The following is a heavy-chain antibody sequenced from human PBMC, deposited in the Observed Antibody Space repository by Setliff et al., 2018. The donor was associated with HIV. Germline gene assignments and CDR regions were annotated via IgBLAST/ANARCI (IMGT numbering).Heavy chain of an antibody. V-gene: IGHV1-2*02. J-gene: IGHJ3*02. CDR2: INPKSDGT. CDR3: ARAGGGATDQAFDI. D-gene: IGHD2-2*01. Sequence: ASVKVSCKASGYSFTDYYIHWVRQAPGQGLEWMGWINPKSDGTNYAQKFQGRVTMTRDTSISTAYMELSRLRSDDTAVYYCARAGGGATDQAFDIWGQGTMVTVSS. CDR1: GYSFTDYY.